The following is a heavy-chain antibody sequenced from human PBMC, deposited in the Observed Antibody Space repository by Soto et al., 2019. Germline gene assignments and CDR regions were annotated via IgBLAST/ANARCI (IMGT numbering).Heavy chain of an antibody. J-gene: IGHJ5*02. D-gene: IGHD5-12*01. Sequence: TSDTLSLTCTVSGDSISSYYWTWIRQPPGKGLEWIGYIYYSGSPNYNPSLKSRVTISVDTSKNQFSLKLTSVTAADTAVYYCARGVATIGPWGQGTLVTVSS. CDR3: ARGVATIGP. CDR2: IYYSGSP. V-gene: IGHV4-59*01. CDR1: GDSISSYY.